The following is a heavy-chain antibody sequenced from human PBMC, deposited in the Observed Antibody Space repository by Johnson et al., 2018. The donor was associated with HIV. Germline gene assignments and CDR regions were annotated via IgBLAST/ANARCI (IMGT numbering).Heavy chain of an antibody. CDR1: RFTFEDHD. J-gene: IGHJ3*02. D-gene: IGHD6-13*01. CDR2: INWNGGST. V-gene: IGHV3-20*04. Sequence: VQLVESGGGVVRPGGSLRLSCAASRFTFEDHDMSWVRQVPGKGLEWVSGINWNGGSTGYADSVKGRFTISRDNAKNSLYLQMNSLRAEDTALYYCARDGYRYDTGVLGAFDIWGQGTMVTVSS. CDR3: ARDGYRYDTGVLGAFDI.